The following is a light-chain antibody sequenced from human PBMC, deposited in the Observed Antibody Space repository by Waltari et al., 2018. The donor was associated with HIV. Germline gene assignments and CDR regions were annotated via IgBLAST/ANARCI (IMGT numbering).Light chain of an antibody. CDR1: SSPIGAYEY. J-gene: IGLJ2*01. CDR3: SSYTTTNTII. CDR2: DVF. V-gene: IGLV2-14*03. Sequence: QSALTQPASGPGSPGQSLTIPCNRISSPIGAYEYVSLYRQPPDKAPQLLIYDVFYRPSGVLHRFSGSKSGYTASLTISGRQAEDEAVYSCSSYTTTNTIIFGGGTKLTVL.